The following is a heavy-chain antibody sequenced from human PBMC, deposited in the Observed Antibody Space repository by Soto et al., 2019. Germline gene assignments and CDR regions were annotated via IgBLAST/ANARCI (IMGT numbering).Heavy chain of an antibody. Sequence: SETLSLTCTVSGGSISSSSYYWGWIRQPPGKGLEWIGSIYYSGSTYYNPSLKSRVTISVDTSKNQFSLKLSSVTAADTAVYYCARHGLLNWFDPWGQGTLVTVS. D-gene: IGHD1-26*01. V-gene: IGHV4-39*01. CDR3: ARHGLLNWFDP. CDR2: IYYSGST. J-gene: IGHJ5*02. CDR1: GGSISSSSYY.